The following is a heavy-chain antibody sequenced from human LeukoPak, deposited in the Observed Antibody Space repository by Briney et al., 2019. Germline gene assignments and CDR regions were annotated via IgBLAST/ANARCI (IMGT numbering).Heavy chain of an antibody. Sequence: PSETLSLTCSVSGGSFSGYYWNWFRQAPGQGLEWIGYIHHSGVSAYNPSLKSRVTMSADRSKKQFSLSLTSVTAADAAVYYCAREYCASSRCYKEGFDYWGQGTLVIVSS. D-gene: IGHD2-21*01. V-gene: IGHV4-59*12. J-gene: IGHJ4*02. CDR3: AREYCASSRCYKEGFDY. CDR2: IHHSGVS. CDR1: GGSFSGYY.